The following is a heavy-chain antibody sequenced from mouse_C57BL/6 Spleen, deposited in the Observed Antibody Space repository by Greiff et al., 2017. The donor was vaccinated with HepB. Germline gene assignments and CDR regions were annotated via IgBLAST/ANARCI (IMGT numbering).Heavy chain of an antibody. CDR1: GYTFTDYY. CDR3: ARSTQGNYYAMDY. J-gene: IGHJ4*01. Sequence: EVQLQQSGPELVKPGASVKISCKASGYTFTDYYMNWVKQSHGKSLEWIGDINPNNGGTSYNQKFKGKATLTVDKSSSTAYMELRSLTSEDSAVYYCARSTQGNYYAMDYWGQRTSVTVSS. V-gene: IGHV1-26*01. CDR2: INPNNGGT.